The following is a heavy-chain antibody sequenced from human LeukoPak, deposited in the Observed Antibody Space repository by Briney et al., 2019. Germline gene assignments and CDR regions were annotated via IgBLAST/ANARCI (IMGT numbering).Heavy chain of an antibody. D-gene: IGHD3-22*01. CDR3: AREGSGYYYLDY. J-gene: IGHJ4*02. CDR1: GYTFTRYY. V-gene: IGHV1-18*04. CDR2: ISAYNGNT. Sequence: ASVKVSCKASGYTFTRYYMYWVRQAPGQGLEWMGWISAYNGNTNYAQKLQGRVTMTTDTSTSTAYMELRSLRSDDTAVYYCAREGSGYYYLDYWGQGTLVTVSS.